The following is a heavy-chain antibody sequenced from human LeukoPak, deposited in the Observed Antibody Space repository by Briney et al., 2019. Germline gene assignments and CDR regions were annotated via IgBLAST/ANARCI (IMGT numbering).Heavy chain of an antibody. CDR3: TAYGYSSSWYPPGFDY. Sequence: GGSLRLSCAASGFTFSNAWMSWVRQAPGKGLEWVGRIKSKTDGGTTDYAAPVKGRFTISRDDSKNPLYLQMNSLKTEDTAVYYCTAYGYSSSWYPPGFDYWGQGTLVTVSS. V-gene: IGHV3-15*01. CDR1: GFTFSNAW. J-gene: IGHJ4*02. D-gene: IGHD6-13*01. CDR2: IKSKTDGGTT.